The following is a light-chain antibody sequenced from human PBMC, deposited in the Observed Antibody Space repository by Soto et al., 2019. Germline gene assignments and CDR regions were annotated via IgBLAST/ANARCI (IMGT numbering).Light chain of an antibody. CDR3: SSYAGSKNVV. V-gene: IGLV2-8*01. CDR2: EVS. CDR1: SSDVGVYNY. Sequence: QSALTQPPSASGSPGQSVTISCTGTSSDVGVYNYVSWYQQHPGKAPKLLIYEVSKRPSGVPDRFSGSKSGNTASLTVSGLQAEEEAAFYCSSYAGSKNVVFGGGTKLTVL. J-gene: IGLJ2*01.